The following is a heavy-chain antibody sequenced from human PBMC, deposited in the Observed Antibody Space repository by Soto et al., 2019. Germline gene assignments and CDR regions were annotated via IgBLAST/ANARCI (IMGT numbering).Heavy chain of an antibody. CDR2: IYHSGST. V-gene: IGHV4-4*02. CDR1: SGSISSSNW. D-gene: IGHD2-15*01. CDR3: AAREKGSYCSGGSCSYYYYYMDV. Sequence: SETLSLTCAVSSGSISSSNWWSWVRQPPGKGLEWIGEIYHSGSTNYNPSLKSRVTISVDKSKNQFSLKLSSVTAADTAVYYCAAREKGSYCSGGSCSYYYYYMDVWGKGTTVTVS. J-gene: IGHJ6*03.